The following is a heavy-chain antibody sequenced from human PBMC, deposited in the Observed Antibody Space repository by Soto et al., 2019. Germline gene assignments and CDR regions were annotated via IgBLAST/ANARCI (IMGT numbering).Heavy chain of an antibody. V-gene: IGHV3-33*01. D-gene: IGHD6-19*01. CDR3: ARDGTALSNGWLRNNWFDP. CDR2: IWYDGSNK. Sequence: GGSLRLSCAASGFIFSSYGMHWVRQAPGKGLEWVAIIWYDGSNKYYADSVKGRFTISRDNSKNTLFLQMNSLRADDTAVYYCARDGTALSNGWLRNNWFDPWGQGTLVTVSS. J-gene: IGHJ5*02. CDR1: GFIFSSYG.